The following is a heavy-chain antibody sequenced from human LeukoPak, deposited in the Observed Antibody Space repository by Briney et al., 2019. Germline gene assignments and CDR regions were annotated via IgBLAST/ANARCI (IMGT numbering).Heavy chain of an antibody. V-gene: IGHV5-51*01. Sequence: GESLKISCKGSGYSFTSYWIGWVRQMPGKGLEWMGIIYPGDSDTRYSPSFQGQVTISADKSISTAYLQWSSLKASDTAMYYCARLTTSSANPAGAFDIWGQGTMVTVPS. CDR2: IYPGDSDT. CDR1: GYSFTSYW. D-gene: IGHD6-19*01. J-gene: IGHJ3*02. CDR3: ARLTTSSANPAGAFDI.